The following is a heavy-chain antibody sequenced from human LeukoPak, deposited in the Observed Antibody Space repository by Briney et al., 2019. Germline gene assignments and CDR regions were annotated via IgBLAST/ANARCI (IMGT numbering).Heavy chain of an antibody. V-gene: IGHV4-59*01. CDR1: GGSISSYY. D-gene: IGHD1-26*01. Sequence: SETLSLTCTVSGGSISSYYWSWIRQPPGKGLERIGYIYYSGSTNYSPPLKSRVTISVDTSKNQFSLKLSSVTAADTAVYYCARAPPWDNYYMDVWGKGTTVTVSS. CDR3: ARAPPWDNYYMDV. CDR2: IYYSGST. J-gene: IGHJ6*03.